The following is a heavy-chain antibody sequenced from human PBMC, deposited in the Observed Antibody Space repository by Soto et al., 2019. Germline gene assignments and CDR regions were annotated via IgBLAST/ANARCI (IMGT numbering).Heavy chain of an antibody. D-gene: IGHD4-4*01. V-gene: IGHV3-7*01. CDR3: ARIGYSSTCTDY. CDR2: IKQDGAVT. J-gene: IGHJ4*02. CDR1: GFTFSHHS. Sequence: GGSLRLSCAVSGFTFSHHSMPWDSQAPGRGLEWVANIKQDGAVTYYADSVKGRFTISRDNAKNSVFLQMNSLRAEDTALYYCARIGYSSTCTDYWGQGTPVTVSS.